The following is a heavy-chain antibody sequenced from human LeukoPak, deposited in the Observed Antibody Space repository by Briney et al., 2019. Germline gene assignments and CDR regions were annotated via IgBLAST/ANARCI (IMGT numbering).Heavy chain of an antibody. J-gene: IGHJ6*03. CDR1: GYTFTSYA. V-gene: IGHV1-3*03. CDR3: ARGRLVATITGYYYYYMDV. D-gene: IGHD5-12*01. Sequence: ASVKVSCKASGYTFTSYAMHWVRQAPGQRLEWMGWINAGNGNTKYSQEFQGRVTITRDTSASTAYMELSSLRSEDMAVYYCARGRLVATITGYYYYYMDVWGKGTTVTVSS. CDR2: INAGNGNT.